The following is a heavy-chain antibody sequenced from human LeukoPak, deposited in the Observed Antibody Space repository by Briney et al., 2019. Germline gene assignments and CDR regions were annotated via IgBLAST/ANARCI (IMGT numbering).Heavy chain of an antibody. CDR2: IYHSGST. CDR1: GGSISSSNW. CDR3: ARVKARATMGVYFDY. V-gene: IGHV4-4*02. Sequence: SGTLSLTCAVSGGSISSSNWWSWVRQPPGKGLEWIGEIYHSGSTNYNPSLKSLVTISVDKSKNQFSLKLSSVTAADTAVYYCARVKARATMGVYFDYWGQGTLVTVSS. D-gene: IGHD3-16*01. J-gene: IGHJ4*02.